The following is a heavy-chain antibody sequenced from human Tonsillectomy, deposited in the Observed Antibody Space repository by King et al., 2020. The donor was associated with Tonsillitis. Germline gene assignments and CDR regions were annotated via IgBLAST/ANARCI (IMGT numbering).Heavy chain of an antibody. CDR1: GFTFSNYG. V-gene: IGHV3-33*05. CDR2: ISDDESNI. CDR3: ARRARYYDSSGYSYLFAP. D-gene: IGHD3-22*01. Sequence: VQLVESGGGVVQPGRSLRLSCAASGFTFSNYGMHWVRQAPGKGLEWVAVISDDESNIYYADSVEGRFTIPRDNSKNMLYLQMNSLRAEDTAVYYCARRARYYDSSGYSYLFAPWGQGTLVTVSS. J-gene: IGHJ5*02.